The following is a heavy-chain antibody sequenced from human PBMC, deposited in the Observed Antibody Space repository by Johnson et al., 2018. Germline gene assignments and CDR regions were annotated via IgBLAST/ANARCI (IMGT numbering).Heavy chain of an antibody. D-gene: IGHD4-23*01. J-gene: IGHJ6*02. CDR2: MNPNSGNT. CDR3: ARVGSPVVNKYYYYGMDV. Sequence: QVQLVQSGGGVVRPGASVKVSCKASGYTFTSYDINWVRQATGQGLEWMGWMNPNSGNTGYAQKFQGKVTMTRNTSISTAYMELSSLRSEDTAVYYCARVGSPVVNKYYYYGMDVWGQGTTVTVSS. V-gene: IGHV1-8*01. CDR1: GYTFTSYD.